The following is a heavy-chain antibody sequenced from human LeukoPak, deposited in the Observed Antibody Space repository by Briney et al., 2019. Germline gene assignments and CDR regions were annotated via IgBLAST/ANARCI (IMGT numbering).Heavy chain of an antibody. V-gene: IGHV3-9*01. CDR1: GFTFDDYA. D-gene: IGHD6-19*01. CDR3: AKDKDSGWSNFDY. J-gene: IGHJ4*02. CDR2: INWNSVTL. Sequence: GGSLRLSCAASGFTFDDYAMLWVRQAPGKGLEWVSGINWNSVTLGYADSVKGRFTISRDNAKNSLYLQMNSLRGEDTALYYCAKDKDSGWSNFDYWGQGTLVTVSS.